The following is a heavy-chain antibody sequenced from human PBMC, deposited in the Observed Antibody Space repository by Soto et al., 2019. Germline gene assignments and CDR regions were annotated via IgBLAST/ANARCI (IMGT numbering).Heavy chain of an antibody. CDR1: GFTFSSYG. Sequence: GGSLRLSCAASGFTFSSYGMNWVRQAPGKGLGWVSTISSSSSYIYYADSVKGRFTISRDNAKNTLYLQMNSLRAEDTAVYYCARGLDRASSRTRCYGFDLWGLGTLVTVSS. CDR3: ARGLDRASSRTRCYGFDL. J-gene: IGHJ4*02. V-gene: IGHV3-21*01. CDR2: ISSSSSYI. D-gene: IGHD2-2*01.